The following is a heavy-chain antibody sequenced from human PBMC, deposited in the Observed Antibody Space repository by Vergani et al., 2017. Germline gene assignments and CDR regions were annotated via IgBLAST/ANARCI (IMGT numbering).Heavy chain of an antibody. Sequence: EVQLVQSGAEVKKPGESLRISCKGSGYSFTSYWINWVRQMPGKGLEWMGNIYPSDSSTNYSPSFQGHVTSAADKSVSTAYLQWSSLQASDTAMYYCAKQITLAATGHTNFDYWGQGTLVTVSS. V-gene: IGHV5-10-1*03. CDR2: IYPSDSST. J-gene: IGHJ4*02. CDR1: GYSFTSYW. CDR3: AKQITLAATGHTNFDY. D-gene: IGHD6-13*01.